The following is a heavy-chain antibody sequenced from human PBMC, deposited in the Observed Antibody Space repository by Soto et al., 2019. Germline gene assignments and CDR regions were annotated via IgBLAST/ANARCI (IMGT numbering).Heavy chain of an antibody. Sequence: PGGSLRLSCAASGFTFSSYAMSWVRQAPGKGLEWVSAISGSGGSTYYADSVKGRFTISRDNSKNTLYLQMNSLRAEDTAVYYCATSGFWSGYGMDVWGQGTTVTVSS. J-gene: IGHJ6*01. CDR2: ISGSGGST. CDR1: GFTFSSYA. D-gene: IGHD3-3*01. CDR3: ATSGFWSGYGMDV. V-gene: IGHV3-23*01.